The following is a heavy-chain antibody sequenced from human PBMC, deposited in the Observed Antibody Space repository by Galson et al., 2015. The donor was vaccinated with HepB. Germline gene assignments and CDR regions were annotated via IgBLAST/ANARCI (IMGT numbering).Heavy chain of an antibody. Sequence: SLRLSCAASGFTFSSYSMNWVRQAPGKGLEWVSSISSTSSYIYYADSVKGRFTISRDNAKNSLYLQMNSLRADDTAVYYCARDGPYSSSEFDYWGQGTLVIVSS. J-gene: IGHJ4*02. CDR3: ARDGPYSSSEFDY. V-gene: IGHV3-21*06. D-gene: IGHD6-6*01. CDR1: GFTFSSYS. CDR2: ISSTSSYI.